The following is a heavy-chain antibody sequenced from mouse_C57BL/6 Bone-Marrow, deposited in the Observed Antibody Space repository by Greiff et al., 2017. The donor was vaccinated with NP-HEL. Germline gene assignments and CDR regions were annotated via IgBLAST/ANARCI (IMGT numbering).Heavy chain of an antibody. Sequence: EVQVVESEGGLVQPGSSMKLSCTASGFTFSDYYMAWVRQVPEKGLEWVANINYDGSSTYYLDSLKSRFIISRDNAKNILYLQMSSLKSEDTATYYCARFWFYWYFDVWGTGTTVTVSS. CDR3: ARFWFYWYFDV. J-gene: IGHJ1*03. D-gene: IGHD2-2*01. V-gene: IGHV5-16*01. CDR1: GFTFSDYY. CDR2: INYDGSST.